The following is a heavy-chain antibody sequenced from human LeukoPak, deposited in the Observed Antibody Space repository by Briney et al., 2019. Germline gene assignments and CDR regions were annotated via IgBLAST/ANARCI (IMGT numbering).Heavy chain of an antibody. CDR3: ASRYYYDSSGYGAFDI. D-gene: IGHD3-22*01. J-gene: IGHJ3*02. CDR1: GGSISSSSYY. CDR2: IYYSGST. V-gene: IGHV4-39*01. Sequence: PSETLSLTCTVSGGSISSSSYYWGWIRQPPGKGLEWIGSIYYSGSTYYNPSLKSRVTISVDTSKNQFSLKLSSVTAADTAVYYCASRYYYDSSGYGAFDIWGQGTMVTVSS.